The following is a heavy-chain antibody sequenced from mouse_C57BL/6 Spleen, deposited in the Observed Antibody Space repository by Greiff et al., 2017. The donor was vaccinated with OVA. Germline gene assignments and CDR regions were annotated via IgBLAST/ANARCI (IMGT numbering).Heavy chain of an antibody. D-gene: IGHD1-1*01. V-gene: IGHV1-18*01. CDR1: GYTFTDYN. J-gene: IGHJ2*01. CDR2: INPNNGGT. Sequence: EVKLMESGPELVKPGASVKIPCKASGYTFTDYNMDWVKQSHGKSLEWIGDINPNNGGTIYNQKFKGKATLTVDRSSSTAYMELRSLTSEDTAVYYCAREVATESYFDYWGQGTTLTVSS. CDR3: AREVATESYFDY.